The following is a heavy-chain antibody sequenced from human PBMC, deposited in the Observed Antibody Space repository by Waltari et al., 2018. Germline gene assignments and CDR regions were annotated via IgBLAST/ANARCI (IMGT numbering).Heavy chain of an antibody. CDR2: IYYSGST. J-gene: IGHJ4*02. CDR1: GGSISSSSYY. D-gene: IGHD3-3*01. V-gene: IGHV4-39*01. Sequence: QLQLQESGPGLVKPSETLSLTCTVSGGSISSSSYYWGWIRQPPGKGLEWIGSIYYSGSTYYNPSLKSRVTISVDTSKNQFSLKLSSVTAADTAVYYCARHPALEPTLDYWGQGTLVTVSS. CDR3: ARHPALEPTLDY.